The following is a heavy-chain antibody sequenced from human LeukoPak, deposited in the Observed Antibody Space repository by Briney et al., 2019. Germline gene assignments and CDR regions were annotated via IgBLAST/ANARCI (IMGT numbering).Heavy chain of an antibody. CDR2: IKQDGSEK. D-gene: IGHD6-13*01. CDR1: GLTFSSYW. Sequence: GGSLRLSCAASGLTFSSYWMSWVRQAPGKGPEWVANIKQDGSEKYYVDSVKGRFTISRDNAKNSLYLQMNSLRAEDTAVYYCARSGGIADDYWGQGTLVTVSS. CDR3: ARSGGIADDY. J-gene: IGHJ4*02. V-gene: IGHV3-7*01.